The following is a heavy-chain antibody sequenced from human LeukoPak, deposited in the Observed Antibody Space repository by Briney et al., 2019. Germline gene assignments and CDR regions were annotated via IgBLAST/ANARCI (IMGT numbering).Heavy chain of an antibody. Sequence: SVKVSCKASGGTFSSYAISWVRQAPGQGLEWMGRIIPILGIANYAQKFQGRVTITADKSTSTAYMELSSLRSEDTAVYYCARGAVGSSSQYFDYWGQGTLVTVSS. CDR3: ARGAVGSSSQYFDY. CDR2: IIPILGIA. D-gene: IGHD6-6*01. J-gene: IGHJ4*02. CDR1: GGTFSSYA. V-gene: IGHV1-69*04.